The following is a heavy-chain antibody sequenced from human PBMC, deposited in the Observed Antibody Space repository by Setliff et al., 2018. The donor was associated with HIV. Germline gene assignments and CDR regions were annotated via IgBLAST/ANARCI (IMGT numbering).Heavy chain of an antibody. D-gene: IGHD5-18*01. CDR2: IYFSGST. CDR3: ARPRYTYGTPPAFDI. Sequence: SETLSLTCTVSGGSISSSSHYWGWIRQPPGKGLEWIGSIYFSGSTYYNPSLKSRVTISVDTSKNQFSLKLSSVTAADTAVYYCARPRYTYGTPPAFDIWGRGTVVAVSS. CDR1: GGSISSSSHY. J-gene: IGHJ3*02. V-gene: IGHV4-39*01.